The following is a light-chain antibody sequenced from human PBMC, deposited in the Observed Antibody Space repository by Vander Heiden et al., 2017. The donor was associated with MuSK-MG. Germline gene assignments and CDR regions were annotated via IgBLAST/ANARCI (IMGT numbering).Light chain of an antibody. CDR3: QQSDSTPTL. J-gene: IGKJ3*01. CDR1: QSISSY. V-gene: IGKV1-39*01. Sequence: DIQMTQSPSSLSASVGDRVTITCRASQSISSYLNWYQQKPGKAPKLLIYAASSLQSGVPSRFSGSGSGTDFTLTISRLQPEDFATYYCQQSDSTPTLFGHGTKVDIK. CDR2: AAS.